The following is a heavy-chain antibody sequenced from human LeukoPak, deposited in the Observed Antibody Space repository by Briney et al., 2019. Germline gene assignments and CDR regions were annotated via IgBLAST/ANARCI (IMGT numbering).Heavy chain of an antibody. Sequence: SETLSLTCTVSGGSIGSRSYYWGWIRQPPGKGLEWIGSIYYSGSTYYNPSLKSRVTISVDTSKNQFSLKLSSVTAADTAVYYRARLDRRPMAGTVDYWGQGTLVTVSS. D-gene: IGHD6-19*01. J-gene: IGHJ4*02. CDR1: GGSIGSRSYY. CDR2: IYYSGST. CDR3: ARLDRRPMAGTVDY. V-gene: IGHV4-39*01.